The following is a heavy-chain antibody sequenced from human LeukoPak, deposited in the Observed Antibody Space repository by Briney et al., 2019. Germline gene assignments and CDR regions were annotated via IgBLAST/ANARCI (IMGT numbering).Heavy chain of an antibody. CDR2: ISSSSSYI. D-gene: IGHD4-23*01. CDR3: ARGQDTVVTSRDAFDI. J-gene: IGHJ3*02. Sequence: GGSLRLSCAASGFKFSSYSMKWVRQAPGKGLEWVSFISSSSSYIYYADSVKGRFTISRDNAKNSLYLQMNSLRAEDTAVYYCARGQDTVVTSRDAFDIWGQGTMVTVSS. CDR1: GFKFSSYS. V-gene: IGHV3-21*01.